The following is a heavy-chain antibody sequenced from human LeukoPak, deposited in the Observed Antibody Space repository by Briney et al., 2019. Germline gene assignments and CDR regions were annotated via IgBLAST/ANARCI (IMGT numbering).Heavy chain of an antibody. CDR2: INPSGGST. J-gene: IGHJ6*02. CDR1: GYTFTSYY. D-gene: IGHD3-3*01. CDR3: ARDFEWGVNHYYYYGMDV. Sequence: ASVKVSCKASGYTFTSYYMHWVRQAPGQGLEWMGIINPSGGSTSYAQKFQGRVTMTRDTSTSTVYMELSSLRSEDTAVYYCARDFEWGVNHYYYYGMDVWGQGTTVTVSS. V-gene: IGHV1-46*01.